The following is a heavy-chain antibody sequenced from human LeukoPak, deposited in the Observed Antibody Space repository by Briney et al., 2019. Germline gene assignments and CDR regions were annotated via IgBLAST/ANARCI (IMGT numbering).Heavy chain of an antibody. CDR1: GFTFSSHR. CDR2: ISSSSSTI. CDR3: ARKSTDVTGTYDY. Sequence: GGSLRLSCAASGFTFSSHRMSWVRQAPGKGLELVSYISSSSSTILYADSVKGRFTISRDNAKNSLYLQMNSLRDEDTAVYYCARKSTDVTGTYDYWGQGTLVTVSS. D-gene: IGHD1-7*01. V-gene: IGHV3-48*02. J-gene: IGHJ4*02.